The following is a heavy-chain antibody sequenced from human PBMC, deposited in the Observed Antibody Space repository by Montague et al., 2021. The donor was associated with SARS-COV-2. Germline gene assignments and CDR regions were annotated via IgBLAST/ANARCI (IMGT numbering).Heavy chain of an antibody. Sequence: SETLSLTCAVYGGSFSNKYWTWIRQPPGKGLEWIGEINHTGSTNCKPSLKRRVTISVDTSKNQFSLKVSSVTAADTAVYYCARGLMSGSYYLGLDYWGQGTLVTVSS. D-gene: IGHD1-26*01. CDR3: ARGLMSGSYYLGLDY. V-gene: IGHV4-34*01. CDR1: GGSFSNKY. J-gene: IGHJ4*02. CDR2: INHTGST.